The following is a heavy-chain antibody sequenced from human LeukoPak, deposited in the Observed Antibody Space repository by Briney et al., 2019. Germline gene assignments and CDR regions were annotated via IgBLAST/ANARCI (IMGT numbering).Heavy chain of an antibody. CDR3: AKDPSGYLYYFDY. V-gene: IGHV3-30*02. D-gene: IGHD6-25*01. CDR1: GLTSTGYS. J-gene: IGHJ4*02. CDR2: IRFDGSNK. Sequence: GGSLRLSCVVSGLTSTGYSMTWVRQAPGKGLEWVAFIRFDGSNKYYADSVKGRFTISRDNSKSTLYLQMNSLRPEDTAVYFCAKDPSGYLYYFDYWGQGTLVTVSS.